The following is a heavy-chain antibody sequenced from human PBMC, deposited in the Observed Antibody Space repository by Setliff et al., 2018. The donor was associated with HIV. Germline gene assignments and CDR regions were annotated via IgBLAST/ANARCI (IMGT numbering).Heavy chain of an antibody. D-gene: IGHD4-4*01. CDR1: GFTFSNAW. Sequence: GSLRLSCAASGFTFSNAWMSWVRQAPGKGLEWVGRIKSKTDGGTTDYAAPVKGRFTISRDDSKNTLYLQMNSLKTEDTAVYYCTRHSTDPWSLLDYWGQGTLVTVSS. CDR2: IKSKTDGGTT. CDR3: TRHSTDPWSLLDY. J-gene: IGHJ4*02. V-gene: IGHV3-15*01.